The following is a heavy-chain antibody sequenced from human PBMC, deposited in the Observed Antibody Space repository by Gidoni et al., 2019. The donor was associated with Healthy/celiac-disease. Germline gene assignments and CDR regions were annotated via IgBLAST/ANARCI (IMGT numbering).Heavy chain of an antibody. J-gene: IGHJ5*02. V-gene: IGHV1-45*02. Sequence: QMQLVQSGAEVKKTGSSVKVSCKASGYTFTYRYLHWVRQAPGQALEWMGWITPFNGNTNYAQKFQDRVTITRDRSMSTAYMELSSLRSEDTAMYYCASGGSGRDGYSNWGWFDPWGQGTLVTVSS. CDR3: ASGGSGRDGYSNWGWFDP. CDR1: GYTFTYRY. D-gene: IGHD2-15*01. CDR2: ITPFNGNT.